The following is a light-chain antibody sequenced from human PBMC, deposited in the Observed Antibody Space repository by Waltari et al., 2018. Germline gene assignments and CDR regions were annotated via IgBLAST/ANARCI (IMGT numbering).Light chain of an antibody. V-gene: IGKV3-20*01. J-gene: IGKJ1*01. CDR3: QMYVRLPAT. CDR1: QSVGTS. CDR2: HAS. Sequence: EIVLTQSPGTLSLSPGDRATLSCRASQSVGTSLAWYQQKPGQAPRLLIYHASVWATDIPDRFSGGGSGTDFSLTISRLEPEDFAVYYCQMYVRLPATFGQGTKVEVK.